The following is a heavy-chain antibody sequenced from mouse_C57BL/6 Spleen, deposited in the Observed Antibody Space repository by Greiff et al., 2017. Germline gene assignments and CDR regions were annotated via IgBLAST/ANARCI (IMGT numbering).Heavy chain of an antibody. Sequence: QVQLQQSGPELVKPGASVKISCKASGYAFSSSWMNWVKQRPGQGLEWIGRIYPGDGDTNYNGKFKGKATLTADNSSSTAYMQLSSLTSEDSAVYFCARERDSSGYDYWGQGTTLTVSS. V-gene: IGHV1-82*01. CDR2: IYPGDGDT. D-gene: IGHD3-2*02. CDR3: ARERDSSGYDY. CDR1: GYAFSSSW. J-gene: IGHJ2*01.